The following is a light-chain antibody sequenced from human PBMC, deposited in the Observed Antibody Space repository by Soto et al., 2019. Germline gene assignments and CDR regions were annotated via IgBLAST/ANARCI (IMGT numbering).Light chain of an antibody. Sequence: DIQMTQSPSSLCASVGDRITITCQASHDISKYLNWYQHKPGKAPKLLIYDASNFETGVPSRFSGSGSGTEFTLTISSLQPEDIATYYCQQYDNLPLTVGGGTQVEIK. CDR1: HDISKY. J-gene: IGKJ4*01. CDR2: DAS. CDR3: QQYDNLPLT. V-gene: IGKV1-33*01.